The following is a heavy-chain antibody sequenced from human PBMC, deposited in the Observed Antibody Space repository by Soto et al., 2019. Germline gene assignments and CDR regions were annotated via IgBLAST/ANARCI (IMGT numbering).Heavy chain of an antibody. V-gene: IGHV5-51*01. CDR3: ARQATVVTPYYFDL. CDR1: GYTFNTYW. D-gene: IGHD2-21*02. J-gene: IGHJ4*02. CDR2: IYPGDSET. Sequence: HGESLKISCKGSGYTFNTYWIGWVRQMPGKGLEWMGIIYPGDSETRYSPSFQGHVTISVDKSLNTAYLQWTSLEASDTAMYYYARQATVVTPYYFDLWGQGTLVTVSS.